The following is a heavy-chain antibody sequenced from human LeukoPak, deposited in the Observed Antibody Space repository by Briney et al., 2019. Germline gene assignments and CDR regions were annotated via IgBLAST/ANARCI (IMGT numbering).Heavy chain of an antibody. D-gene: IGHD2-21*02. J-gene: IGHJ4*02. CDR2: IYYSGST. CDR3: ARHGIVVVTAGFDS. CDR1: GGSISSHY. V-gene: IGHV4-59*08. Sequence: PSETLSLTCTVSGGSISSHYWSWIRQPPGKGLEWIGYIYYSGSTNYNPSLKSRVTISVDTSKNQFSLKLSSVTAADTAMYYCARHGIVVVTAGFDSWGQGTLVTVSS.